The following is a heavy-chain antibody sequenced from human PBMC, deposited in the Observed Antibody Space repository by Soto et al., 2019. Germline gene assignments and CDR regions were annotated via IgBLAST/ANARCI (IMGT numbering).Heavy chain of an antibody. CDR1: GGSISSGDYY. CDR3: ASQGEYSSSASDY. D-gene: IGHD6-6*01. Sequence: QVQLQESGPGLVKPSQTLSLTCTVSGGSISSGDYYWGWIRQPPGKGVEWIGYIYYSGSTYYNPSLKSLVTISVDTSKNQFSLKLSSVTAADTSVYYCASQGEYSSSASDYWGQGTLVTVSS. J-gene: IGHJ4*02. V-gene: IGHV4-30-4*01. CDR2: IYYSGST.